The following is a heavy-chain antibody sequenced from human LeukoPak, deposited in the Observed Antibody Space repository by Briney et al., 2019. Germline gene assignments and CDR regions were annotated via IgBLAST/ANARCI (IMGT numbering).Heavy chain of an antibody. D-gene: IGHD5-24*01. CDR3: ARVGWLQFYSLDY. V-gene: IGHV4-38-2*02. CDR2: IYHSGST. Sequence: SETLSLTCTVSGYSISSGYYWGWIRQPPGKGLEWIGSIYHSGSTYYNPSLKSRVTISVDTSKNQFSLKLSSVTAADTAVYYYARVGWLQFYSLDYWGQGTLVTVSS. J-gene: IGHJ4*02. CDR1: GYSISSGYY.